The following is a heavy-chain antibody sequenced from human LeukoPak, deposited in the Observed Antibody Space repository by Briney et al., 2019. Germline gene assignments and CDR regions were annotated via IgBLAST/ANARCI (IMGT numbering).Heavy chain of an antibody. CDR2: IYYSGST. CDR1: GGSISSYY. V-gene: IGHV4-59*01. CDR3: ARANSSSYYMDV. J-gene: IGHJ6*03. Sequence: PSETLSLTCTVSGGSISSYYWSWIRQPPGKGLEWIGYIYYSGSTNYNPSPKSRVTISVDTSKNQFSLKLSSVTAADTAVYYCARANSSSYYMDVWGKGTTVTVSS. D-gene: IGHD6-13*01.